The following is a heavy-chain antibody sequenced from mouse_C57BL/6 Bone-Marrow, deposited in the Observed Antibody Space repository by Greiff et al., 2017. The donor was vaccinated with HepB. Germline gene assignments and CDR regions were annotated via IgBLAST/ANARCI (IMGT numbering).Heavy chain of an antibody. J-gene: IGHJ1*03. V-gene: IGHV1-81*01. CDR1: GYTFTSYG. CDR3: ATLLPHWYFDV. CDR2: IFPRSGNT. D-gene: IGHD1-1*01. Sequence: QVQLQQSGAELARPGASVKLSCKASGYTFTSYGISWVKQRTGQGLEWIGEIFPRSGNTYYNEKFKGKATLTADKSSSTAYMELRSLTSEDSAVYFCATLLPHWYFDVWGTGTTVTVSS.